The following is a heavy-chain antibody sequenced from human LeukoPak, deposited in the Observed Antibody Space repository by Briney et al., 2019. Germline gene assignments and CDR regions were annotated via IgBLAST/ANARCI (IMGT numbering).Heavy chain of an antibody. CDR2: INTIFGTA. Sequence: VKVSCKASGGTFSSSAISWVRQAPGQGLEWMGGINTIFGTAKYAQKFQGRVTITADESTSTAYMELSSLRSEDTAVYYCARTTTVVTPWADNDHWGQGTLVTVSS. V-gene: IGHV1-69*13. CDR3: ARTTTVVTPWADNDH. J-gene: IGHJ4*02. CDR1: GGTFSSSA. D-gene: IGHD4-23*01.